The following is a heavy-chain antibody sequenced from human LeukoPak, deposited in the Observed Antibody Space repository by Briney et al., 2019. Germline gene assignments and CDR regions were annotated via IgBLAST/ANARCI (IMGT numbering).Heavy chain of an antibody. J-gene: IGHJ4*02. CDR2: IYSNGNT. CDR3: ARDRDSDPYYFDY. Sequence: GGSLRLSCAASGFNVNTYYMSWVRQAPGKGLEWVSVIYSNGNTYYADSVKGRFIISRDNSQNTLYLLMNSLRAEDTAVYYCARDRDSDPYYFDYWGQGTLVTVSS. V-gene: IGHV3-53*01. CDR1: GFNVNTYY. D-gene: IGHD5-24*01.